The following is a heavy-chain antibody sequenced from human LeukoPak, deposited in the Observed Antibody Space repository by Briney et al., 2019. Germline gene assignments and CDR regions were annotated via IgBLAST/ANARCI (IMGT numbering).Heavy chain of an antibody. CDR3: AKDTVVVPAASNNWFDP. CDR1: GFTFSSYW. J-gene: IGHJ5*02. V-gene: IGHV3-7*01. Sequence: GGSLRLSCAASGFTFSSYWMSWVRQAPGKGLEWVANIKQDGSEKYYVDSVKGRFTISRDNAKNTLYLQMNSLRAEDTAVYYCAKDTVVVPAASNNWFDPWGQGTLVTVSS. D-gene: IGHD2-2*01. CDR2: IKQDGSEK.